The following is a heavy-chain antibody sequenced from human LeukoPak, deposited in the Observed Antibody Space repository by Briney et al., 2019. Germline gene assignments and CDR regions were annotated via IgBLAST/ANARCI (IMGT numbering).Heavy chain of an antibody. D-gene: IGHD3-22*01. J-gene: IGHJ3*02. Sequence: PGGSLRLSCAASRFTFGNYWMNWVRQAPGKGLEWVANIKQDGSVKYYLDSVKGRFTISRYNAKNSLYLEMNSLRADDTAIYYCARDSEHFDSGAYNDALDIWGQGTMVTVSS. CDR3: ARDSEHFDSGAYNDALDI. V-gene: IGHV3-7*01. CDR1: RFTFGNYW. CDR2: IKQDGSVK.